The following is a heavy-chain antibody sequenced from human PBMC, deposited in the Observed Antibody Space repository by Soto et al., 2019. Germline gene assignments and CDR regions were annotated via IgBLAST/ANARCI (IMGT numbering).Heavy chain of an antibody. V-gene: IGHV1-18*01. CDR1: GSTLPTNV. CDR3: AREPNYFDY. J-gene: IGHJ4*02. Sequence: QVQLVQSGAEVKKPGASVKFPCKASGSTLPTNVISWVRQAPGQGLEWMGWISAYNGNTKYAQKLQGRVTMTTDTSTSTAYMELRSLRSDDTAVYYCAREPNYFDYWGQGTLVTVSS. CDR2: ISAYNGNT.